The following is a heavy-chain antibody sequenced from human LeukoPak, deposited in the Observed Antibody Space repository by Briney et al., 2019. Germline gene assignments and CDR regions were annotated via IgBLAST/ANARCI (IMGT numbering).Heavy chain of an antibody. J-gene: IGHJ5*02. CDR3: ARVLRYCSRTSCYEDLNWFDP. CDR2: MNPNSGNT. V-gene: IGHV1-8*01. D-gene: IGHD2-2*01. Sequence: ASVKVSCKASGYTFTSYDINWVRHATGQGLEWMGWMNPNSGNTGYAQKFQGRVTMTRNTSISTAYMELSSLRSEDTAVYYCARVLRYCSRTSCYEDLNWFDPWGQGTLVTVSS. CDR1: GYTFTSYD.